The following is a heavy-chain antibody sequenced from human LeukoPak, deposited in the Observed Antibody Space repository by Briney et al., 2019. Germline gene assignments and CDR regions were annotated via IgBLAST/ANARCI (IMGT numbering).Heavy chain of an antibody. J-gene: IGHJ4*02. D-gene: IGHD5-18*01. CDR2: IIPIFGTA. Sequence: GASVKVSCKASGGTFSSYAISWVRQAPGQGLEWMGGIIPIFGTANYAQKFQGRVTITADESTSTAYMELSSLRSEDTAVYYCARERVSGPMVTDYWGQGTLVTVSS. CDR3: ARERVSGPMVTDY. CDR1: GGTFSSYA. V-gene: IGHV1-69*13.